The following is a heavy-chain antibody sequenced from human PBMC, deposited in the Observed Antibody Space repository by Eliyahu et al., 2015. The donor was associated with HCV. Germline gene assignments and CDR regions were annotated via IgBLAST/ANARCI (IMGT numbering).Heavy chain of an antibody. CDR2: IYPGDSXT. V-gene: IGHV5-51*01. Sequence: EVQLVQSGAEVKKPGESLKISCKXSGYXXTSXWIGWVRQMPGKGLEWMGXIYPGDSXTRYSPSFQGQVTISADKSISTAYLQWSSLKASDTAMYYCARRGWNGTGGYYYGMDVWGQGTTVTVSS. CDR3: ARRGWNGTGGYYYGMDV. D-gene: IGHD1-1*01. CDR1: GYXXTSXW. J-gene: IGHJ6*02.